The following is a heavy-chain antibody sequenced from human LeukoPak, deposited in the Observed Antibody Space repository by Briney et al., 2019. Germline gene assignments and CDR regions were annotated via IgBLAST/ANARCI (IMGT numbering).Heavy chain of an antibody. J-gene: IGHJ4*02. CDR2: IKSKTDGGTT. D-gene: IGHD3-16*01. CDR3: AKDFADYDYVWGSLSLTDY. Sequence: TGGSLRLSCAASGFTFSNAWMSWVRQAPGKGLEWVGRIKSKTDGGTTDYAAPVKGRFTISRDDSKNTLYLQMNSLKTEDTAVYYCAKDFADYDYVWGSLSLTDYWGQGTLVTVSS. V-gene: IGHV3-15*01. CDR1: GFTFSNAW.